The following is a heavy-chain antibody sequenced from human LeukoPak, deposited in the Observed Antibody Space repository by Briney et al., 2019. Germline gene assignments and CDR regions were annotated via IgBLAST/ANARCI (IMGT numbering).Heavy chain of an antibody. D-gene: IGHD3-16*02. CDR2: ISAYNGNT. J-gene: IGHJ4*02. CDR1: GYTFTSYG. CDR3: ARVSYVWGSYRPEATFDFDY. Sequence: ASVNVSCKASGYTFTSYGISSVRQAPGQGLEWMGWISAYNGNTNNAQKLQARVTMTTDTSTSTAYMELRSLRSDDTAVYYCARVSYVWGSYRPEATFDFDYWGQGTLVTVSS. V-gene: IGHV1-18*01.